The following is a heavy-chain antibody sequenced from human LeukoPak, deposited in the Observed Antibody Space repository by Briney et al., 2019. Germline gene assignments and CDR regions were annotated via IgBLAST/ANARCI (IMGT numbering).Heavy chain of an antibody. V-gene: IGHV3-66*02. CDR3: AREYSSSPGAFDI. CDR2: IYSGGST. CDR1: GFTFSSNY. Sequence: GGSLRLSCAASGFTFSSNYMSWVRQAPGKGLEWVSVIYSGGSTYYSDSVKGRFTISRDNSKNTLYLQMNSLRAEDTAVYYCAREYSSSPGAFDIWGQGTMVTVSS. J-gene: IGHJ3*02. D-gene: IGHD6-6*01.